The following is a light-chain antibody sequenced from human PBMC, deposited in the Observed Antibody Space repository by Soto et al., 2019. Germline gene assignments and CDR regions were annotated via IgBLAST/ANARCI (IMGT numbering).Light chain of an antibody. CDR3: QQYNNYWT. V-gene: IGKV1-5*01. Sequence: DIPMTQSPSSVSASVGDRVTITCRASQSISSWLAWXQQKPGXXPXLLIYDASSLESGVPSRFSGSGSATEFTLTISSLQPDDFATDYCQQYNNYWTFGQGTKVDIK. J-gene: IGKJ1*01. CDR2: DAS. CDR1: QSISSW.